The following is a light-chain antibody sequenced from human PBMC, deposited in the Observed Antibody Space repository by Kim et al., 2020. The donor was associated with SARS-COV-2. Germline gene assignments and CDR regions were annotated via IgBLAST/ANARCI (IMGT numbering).Light chain of an antibody. J-gene: IGKJ2*01. CDR2: DAS. V-gene: IGKV1-13*02. CDR3: QQFNSYPV. Sequence: AIQLTQSPSSLSASVGDRVTITCRASQGFGSALAWYQQKPGKAPKLLIYDASSLESGVPSRFSGSGSGTDFTLTISSLQPEDFATYYCQQFNSYPVFGQGTSWRS. CDR1: QGFGSA.